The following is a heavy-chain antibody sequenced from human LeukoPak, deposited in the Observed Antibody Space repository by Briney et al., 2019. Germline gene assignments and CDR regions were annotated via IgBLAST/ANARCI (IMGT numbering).Heavy chain of an antibody. CDR3: ARGFGVVIVN. V-gene: IGHV4-39*07. CDR1: GGSISSSSYY. CDR2: IYYSGST. J-gene: IGHJ4*02. Sequence: SETLSLTCTVSGGSISSSSYYWGWIRQPPGKGLEWIGSIYYSGSTYYNPSLKSRVTISVDTSKNQFSLKLSSVTAADTAVYYCARGFGVVIVNWGQGTLVTVSS. D-gene: IGHD3-3*01.